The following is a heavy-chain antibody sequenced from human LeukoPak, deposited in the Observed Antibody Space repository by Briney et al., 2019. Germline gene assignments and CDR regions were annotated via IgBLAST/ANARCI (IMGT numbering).Heavy chain of an antibody. V-gene: IGHV1-46*01. CDR3: AKASGWYLNYMDV. CDR2: INPSGGST. Sequence: GASVKVSCKASGYTFTSYYMHWVRQAPGQGLEWMGIINPSGGSTTYAQKFQGRVTMTRDTSTSTVYMDLSSLRSEDTAVYYCAKASGWYLNYMDVWGKGTTVTVSS. D-gene: IGHD6-19*01. J-gene: IGHJ6*03. CDR1: GYTFTSYY.